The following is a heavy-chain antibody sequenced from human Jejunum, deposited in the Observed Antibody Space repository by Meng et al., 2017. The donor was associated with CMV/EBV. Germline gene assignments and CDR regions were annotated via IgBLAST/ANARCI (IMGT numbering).Heavy chain of an antibody. CDR1: GFAFSSYG. D-gene: IGHD1/OR15-1a*01. CDR2: LRYDGTSN. V-gene: IGHV3-30*02. CDR3: TKAFGTTHFSDS. Sequence: CAASGFAFSSYGMNWVRQAPGKGLEWVGFLRYDGTSNYADSVKGRFTISRDNSRDTLYLQMNNLRTDDTAVYYCTKAFGTTHFSDSWGQGTLVTVSS. J-gene: IGHJ4*02.